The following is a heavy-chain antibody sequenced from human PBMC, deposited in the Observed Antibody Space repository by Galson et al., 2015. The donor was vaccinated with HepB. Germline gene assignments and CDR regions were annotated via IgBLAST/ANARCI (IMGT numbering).Heavy chain of an antibody. CDR2: IKSKTDGGTT. V-gene: IGHV3-15*01. Sequence: SLRLSCAASGFTFSNAWMSWVRQAPGKGLEWVDRIKSKTDGGTTDYAAPVKGRFTISRDDSKNTLYLQMNSLKTEDTAVYYCTTVQFGGYYYDSSGYSPLDYWGQGTLVTVSS. J-gene: IGHJ4*02. CDR3: TTVQFGGYYYDSSGYSPLDY. CDR1: GFTFSNAW. D-gene: IGHD3-22*01.